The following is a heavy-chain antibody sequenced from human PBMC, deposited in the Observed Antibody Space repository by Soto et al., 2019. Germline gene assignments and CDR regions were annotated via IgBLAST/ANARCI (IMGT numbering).Heavy chain of an antibody. V-gene: IGHV1-18*04. CDR3: ARPSVPAHSFGLNTWLAP. CDR1: GYSFSDYG. Sequence: AVNVSCKPSGYSFSDYGINLLRQAPRQGLQWMGWISTYNDERKYAENLHAKVTMTTDTSTNTAFLEVRSLRSDDTAVYYCARPSVPAHSFGLNTWLAPWGQGTMVAVSS. CDR2: ISTYNDER. D-gene: IGHD3-10*01. J-gene: IGHJ5*02.